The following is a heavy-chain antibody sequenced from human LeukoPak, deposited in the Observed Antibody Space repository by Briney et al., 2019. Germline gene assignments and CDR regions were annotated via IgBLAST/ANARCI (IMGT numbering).Heavy chain of an antibody. CDR3: AREMRYFDPSRDYYYYYYMDV. CDR1: GYTFTGYY. D-gene: IGHD3-9*01. J-gene: IGHJ6*03. Sequence: ASVKVSCKASGYTFTGYYMHWVRQAPGQGLEWMGWINPNSGGTNYAQKFQGRVPMTRDTSISTAYMELSRLRSDDTAVYYCAREMRYFDPSRDYYYYYYMDVWGKGTTVTVSS. CDR2: INPNSGGT. V-gene: IGHV1-2*02.